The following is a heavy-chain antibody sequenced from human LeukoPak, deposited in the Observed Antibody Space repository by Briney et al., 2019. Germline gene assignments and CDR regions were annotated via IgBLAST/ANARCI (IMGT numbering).Heavy chain of an antibody. J-gene: IGHJ4*02. CDR3: VPNLWLGFDY. Sequence: GGSLRLSCAASGFTFSGDDMNWVRQAPGKGLEWVSAISSGSGYISYGDSVKGRFIISRDNAKNSLYLQMNSLRAEDTAVYYCVPNLWLGFDYWGQGTLDTVSS. CDR1: GFTFSGDD. V-gene: IGHV3-21*04. D-gene: IGHD2-21*01. CDR2: ISSGSGYI.